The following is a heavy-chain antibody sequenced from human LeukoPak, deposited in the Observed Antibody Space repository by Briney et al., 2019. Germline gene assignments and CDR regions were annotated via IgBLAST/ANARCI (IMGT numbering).Heavy chain of an antibody. V-gene: IGHV1-18*04. CDR2: ISAYNGNT. Sequence: ASVKVSCKASGYTFTSYGISWVRQAPGQGLEWMGWISAYNGNTNYAQKLQGRGTMTTDTSTSTAYMELRSLRSDDTAVYYCERDPRAIVVVTAVINFDYWGQGTLVTVSS. D-gene: IGHD2-2*01. J-gene: IGHJ4*02. CDR3: ERDPRAIVVVTAVINFDY. CDR1: GYTFTSYG.